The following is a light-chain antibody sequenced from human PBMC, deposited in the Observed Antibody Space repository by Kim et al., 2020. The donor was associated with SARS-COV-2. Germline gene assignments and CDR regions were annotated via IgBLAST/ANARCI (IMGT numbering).Light chain of an antibody. V-gene: IGKV3-20*01. J-gene: IGKJ1*01. CDR3: QQYGSSPQT. CDR2: GAS. CDR1: QSVTSSY. Sequence: PWERATLSCRASQSVTSSYLAWYQQKPGQAPRLLIYGASSRAIGIPDRFSGSGSGTDFTLTISRLEPEDFAVYCCQQYGSSPQTFGQGTKVDIK.